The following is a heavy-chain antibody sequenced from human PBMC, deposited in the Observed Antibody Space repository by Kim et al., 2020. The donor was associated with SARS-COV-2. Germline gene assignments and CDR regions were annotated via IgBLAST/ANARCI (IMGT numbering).Heavy chain of an antibody. CDR3: ARVDCSGGSCYFPFDY. J-gene: IGHJ4*02. D-gene: IGHD2-15*01. Sequence: VKGRFTISRDNAKNSLYLQMNSLRAEDTAVYYCARVDCSGGSCYFPFDYWGQGTLVTVSS. V-gene: IGHV3-11*04.